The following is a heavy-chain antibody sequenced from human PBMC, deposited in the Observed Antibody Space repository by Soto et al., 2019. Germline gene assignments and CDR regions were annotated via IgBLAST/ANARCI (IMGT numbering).Heavy chain of an antibody. V-gene: IGHV3-11*01. CDR2: ISSSGSTI. CDR3: ARAHDRLYYDFWSGYQTSNYYYYMDV. CDR1: GFPFSDYY. D-gene: IGHD3-3*01. J-gene: IGHJ6*03. Sequence: PGGSLRLSCAASGFPFSDYYMSWIRQAPGKGLEWVSYISSSGSTIYYADSVKGRFTISRDNAKNSLYLQMNSLRAEDTAVYYCARAHDRLYYDFWSGYQTSNYYYYMDVWGKGTTVTVSS.